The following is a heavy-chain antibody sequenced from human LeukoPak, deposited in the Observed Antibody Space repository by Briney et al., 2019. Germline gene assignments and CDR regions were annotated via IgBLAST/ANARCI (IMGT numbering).Heavy chain of an antibody. D-gene: IGHD6-19*01. J-gene: IGHJ4*02. CDR2: MYYSGST. CDR3: ARRAVAGPFDY. CDR1: GGSISSSNYY. Sequence: SETLSLTCSVSGGSISSSNYYWGWIRQPPGKGLEWIGNMYYSGSTYYNSSLKSRVTISVDTSKNQFSLKLNSVTAADTAIYYCARRAVAGPFDYWGQRTLVTVSS. V-gene: IGHV4-39*01.